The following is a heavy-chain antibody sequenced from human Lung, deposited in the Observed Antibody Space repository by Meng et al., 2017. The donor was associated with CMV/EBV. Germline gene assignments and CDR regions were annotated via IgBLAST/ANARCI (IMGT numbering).Heavy chain of an antibody. CDR3: AREKQLVPHYYYGMDV. V-gene: IGHV3-11*04. CDR1: GFTFSDYY. Sequence: GESXKISCAASGFTFSDYYMSWNRQAPGKGLEWVSYISSSGSTIYYADSVKGRFTISRDNAKNSLYLQMNSLRAEDTAVYYCAREKQLVPHYYYGMDVWGQGTTVTVSS. D-gene: IGHD6-13*01. J-gene: IGHJ6*02. CDR2: ISSSGSTI.